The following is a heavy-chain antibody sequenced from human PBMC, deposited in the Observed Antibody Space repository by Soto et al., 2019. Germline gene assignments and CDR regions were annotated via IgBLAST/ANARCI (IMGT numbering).Heavy chain of an antibody. CDR3: ARDQNIDYGGNSGLDY. V-gene: IGHV4-4*02. CDR2: IYHSGST. D-gene: IGHD4-17*01. CDR1: GGSISSSNW. Sequence: PSETLSLTCAVSGGSISSSNWWSWVRQPPGKGLEWIGEIYHSGSTNYNPSLKSRVTISVDKSKNQFSLKLSSVTAADTAVYYCARDQNIDYGGNSGLDYWGQGTQVTVSS. J-gene: IGHJ4*02.